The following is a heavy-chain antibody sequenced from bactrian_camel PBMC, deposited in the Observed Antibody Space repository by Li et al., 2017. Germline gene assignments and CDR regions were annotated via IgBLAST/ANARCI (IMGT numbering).Heavy chain of an antibody. Sequence: VQLVESGGGSVQAGGSLRLSCAASGSIQRTNCMGWFRQAPGKERDWVATDNGVGTTYYGDSVKGRFNISQDNAKNTLYLQMNSLKPEDTAMYYCAADRLRYCSGGYYRTRRDYWGQGTQVTVS. J-gene: IGHJ4*01. CDR2: DNGVGTT. V-gene: IGHV3S53*01. CDR1: GSIQRTNC. D-gene: IGHD2*01. CDR3: AADRLRYCSGGYYRTRRDY.